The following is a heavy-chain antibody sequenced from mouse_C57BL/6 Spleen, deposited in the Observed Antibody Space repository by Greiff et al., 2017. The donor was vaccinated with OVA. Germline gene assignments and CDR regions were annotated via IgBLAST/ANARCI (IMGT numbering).Heavy chain of an antibody. CDR3: TGSGYDSPYFDY. D-gene: IGHD2-2*01. Sequence: VQLQQSGAELVRPGASVTLSCKASGYTFTDYEMHWVKQTPVHGLEWIGAIDPETGGTAYNQKFKGKAILTADKSSSTAYMELRSLTSEDSAVYYCTGSGYDSPYFDYWGQGTTLTVSS. J-gene: IGHJ2*01. CDR1: GYTFTDYE. V-gene: IGHV1-15*01. CDR2: IDPETGGT.